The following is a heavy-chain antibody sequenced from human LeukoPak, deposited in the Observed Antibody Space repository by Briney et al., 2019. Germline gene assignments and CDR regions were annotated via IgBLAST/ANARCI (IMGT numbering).Heavy chain of an antibody. J-gene: IGHJ4*02. D-gene: IGHD2-15*01. V-gene: IGHV4-59*12. CDR3: ARGPERTYSRRFGD. Sequence: PSETLSLTCSVSGYDSISTYYWNWIRQPPGKGLEWIGQIFYKGNTNYNPSLESRVTISVDTSKNQFSLRLNSVTAADTAVYYCARGPERTYSRRFGDWGQGTVVTVSS. CDR2: IFYKGNT. CDR1: GYDSISTYY.